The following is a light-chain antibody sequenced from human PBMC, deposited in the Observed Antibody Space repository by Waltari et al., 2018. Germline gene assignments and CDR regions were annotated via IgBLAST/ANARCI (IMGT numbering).Light chain of an antibody. CDR1: SSDVGCYYY. CDR2: DVS. CDR3: CSYAGSYTYV. J-gene: IGLJ1*01. V-gene: IGLV2-11*01. Sequence: QSALTQPRSVSGSPGLAVTVSCTGTSSDVGCYYYVSWYQHHPGKAPKLMIYDVSTRPSGVPDRFSGSKSGNTASLTISGLQAEDEADYYCCSYAGSYTYVFGTGTKVTVL.